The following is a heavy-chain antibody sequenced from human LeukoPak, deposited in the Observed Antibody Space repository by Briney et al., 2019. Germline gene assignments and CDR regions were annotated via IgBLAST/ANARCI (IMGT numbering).Heavy chain of an antibody. J-gene: IGHJ3*02. D-gene: IGHD1-7*01. V-gene: IGHV4-30-2*01. CDR2: IYHSGST. Sequence: SETLSLTCTVSGGSISSGGYYWSWIRQPLGKGLEWIGYIYHSGSTYYNPSLKSRVTISVDRSKNQFSLKLSSVTAADTAVYYCASPRITGTGAFDIWGQGTMVTVSS. CDR3: ASPRITGTGAFDI. CDR1: GGSISSGGYY.